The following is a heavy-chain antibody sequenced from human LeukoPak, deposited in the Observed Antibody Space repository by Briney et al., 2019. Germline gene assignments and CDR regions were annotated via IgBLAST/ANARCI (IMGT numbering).Heavy chain of an antibody. D-gene: IGHD2-2*01. V-gene: IGHV1-69*06. CDR2: IIPIFGTA. CDR1: GGTFSSYA. J-gene: IGHJ6*04. CDR3: ASRYCSSTSCYDYYYGMDV. Sequence: SVKVSCKASGGTFSSYAISWVRQAPGQGLEWMGGIIPIFGTANYAQKFQGRVTITADKSTSAAYMELSSLRSEDTAVYYCASRYCSSTSCYDYYYGMDVWGKGTTVTVSS.